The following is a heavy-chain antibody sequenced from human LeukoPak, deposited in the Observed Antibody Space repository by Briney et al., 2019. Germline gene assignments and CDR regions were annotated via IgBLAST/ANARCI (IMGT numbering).Heavy chain of an antibody. CDR2: INSNGGST. V-gene: IGHV3-64*04. CDR3: ARDRTAARLGSHYYYGMDV. Sequence: PGGSLRLSCSASGFAFSNYATHWVRQAPGKGLEYVAGINSNGGSTFYANSVKGRFTISRNNFKNTVNLQMNSLRAEDTAIYYCARDRTAARLGSHYYYGMDVWGPGTTVTVSS. J-gene: IGHJ6*02. D-gene: IGHD6-6*01. CDR1: GFAFSNYA.